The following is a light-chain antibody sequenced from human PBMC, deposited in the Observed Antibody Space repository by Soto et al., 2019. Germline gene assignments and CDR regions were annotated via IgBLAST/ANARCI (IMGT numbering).Light chain of an antibody. CDR2: AAS. J-gene: IGKJ1*01. Sequence: EVLMTQSPVTLSLSPGETATLSCGASHSVGDKLAWYQQKPGQAPRLLIFAASSRDSGIPARFSGSGSGTEFTLTISSLQSEDFAAYYCHQYNEWPWTFGQGTKV. CDR1: HSVGDK. CDR3: HQYNEWPWT. V-gene: IGKV3-15*01.